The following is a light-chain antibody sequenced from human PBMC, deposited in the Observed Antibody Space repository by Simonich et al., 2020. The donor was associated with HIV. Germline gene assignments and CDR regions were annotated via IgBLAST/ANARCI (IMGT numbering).Light chain of an antibody. CDR3: MQSIKFPT. J-gene: IGKJ1*01. CDR1: PSLLYSDGKTY. Sequence: DIVMTQTPLSLSVTPGQPASISCKSSPSLLYSDGKTYLYWYLQKSGQSPQLLISEVSNRFSGRPDRFSGSGSGTEFTLKISRVEAEDVGIYYCMQSIKFPTFGQGTKVEIK. V-gene: IGKV2D-29*02. CDR2: EVS.